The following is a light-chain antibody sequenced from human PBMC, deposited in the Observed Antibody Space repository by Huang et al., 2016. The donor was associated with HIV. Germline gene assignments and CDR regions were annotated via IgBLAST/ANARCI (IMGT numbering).Light chain of an antibody. J-gene: IGKJ3*01. Sequence: EIVMTQSPATLSVSPGERATLSCRASQSISDNLAWYQQKAGQAPRPLMFGASTRAAGIPPRFSGSGSGTEFTLTINSLQSEDFAIYYCQQYDNWPPPTFGPGTKVDIK. V-gene: IGKV3-15*01. CDR3: QQYDNWPPPT. CDR1: QSISDN. CDR2: GAS.